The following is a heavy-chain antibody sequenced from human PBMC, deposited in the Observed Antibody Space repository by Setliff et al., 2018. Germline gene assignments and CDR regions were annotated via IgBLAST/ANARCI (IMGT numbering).Heavy chain of an antibody. CDR2: TIPIFGTT. Sequence: SVKVSCKASGGTFSDYGISWVRQAPGQGLEWMGGTIPIFGTTDYAQKFQGRVTIITDESTSTAFMQLSSLRSEDTAVYYCVREGVDARSSTDYRYYMDVWGKGTTVTVSS. CDR1: GGTFSDYG. V-gene: IGHV1-69*05. J-gene: IGHJ6*03. D-gene: IGHD2-8*01. CDR3: VREGVDARSSTDYRYYMDV.